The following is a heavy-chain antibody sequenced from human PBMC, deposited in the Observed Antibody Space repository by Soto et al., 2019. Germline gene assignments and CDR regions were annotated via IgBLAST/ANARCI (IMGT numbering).Heavy chain of an antibody. D-gene: IGHD3-10*01. CDR2: ISGGGDNT. CDR3: ARGPWELGSNWFDP. J-gene: IGHJ5*02. V-gene: IGHV3-23*01. CDR1: RITFSSYA. Sequence: LRLSCAASRITFSSYAMGWVRQAPGKGLEWVSSISGGGDNTYYADSAKSRFTISRDNSKNTIYLQMNSRRADDTAVYDCARGPWELGSNWFDPWGQGTRVTVSS.